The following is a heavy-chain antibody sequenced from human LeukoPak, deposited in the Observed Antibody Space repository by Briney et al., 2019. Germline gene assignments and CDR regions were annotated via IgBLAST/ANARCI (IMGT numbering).Heavy chain of an antibody. CDR2: ISGSGGST. D-gene: IGHD3-9*01. Sequence: GGSLRLSCAASGFTFSSYAMSWVRQAPGKGLEWVSAISGSGGSTYYADSVKGRFTISRDNAKNSLYLQTNSLRAEDTAVYYCARDRTGYGTNYYYYGMDVWGQGTTVTVSS. CDR1: GFTFSSYA. J-gene: IGHJ6*02. CDR3: ARDRTGYGTNYYYYGMDV. V-gene: IGHV3-23*01.